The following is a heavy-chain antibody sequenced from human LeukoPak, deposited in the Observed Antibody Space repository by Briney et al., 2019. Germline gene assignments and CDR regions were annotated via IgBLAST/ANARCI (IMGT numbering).Heavy chain of an antibody. J-gene: IGHJ4*02. Sequence: GGSLRLSCAASGFTFRSYAMHWVRQAPGKGLEWVAVISSDGSNKYYADSVKGRFTISRDNSKNTLYLQMNSLSAEDTAIYSCARAPRWGGAAYFDYWGQGTLVTVSS. CDR3: ARAPRWGGAAYFDY. V-gene: IGHV3-30-3*01. D-gene: IGHD1-26*01. CDR1: GFTFRSYA. CDR2: ISSDGSNK.